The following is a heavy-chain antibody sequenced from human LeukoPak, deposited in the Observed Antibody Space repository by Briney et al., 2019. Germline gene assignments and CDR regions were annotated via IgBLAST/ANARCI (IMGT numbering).Heavy chain of an antibody. CDR1: GFRFSDFW. Sequence: GGSLRLSRTASGFRFSDFWMHWVRQAPGKGLVWVSRIRGDWHDTTYADSVKGRFTISRDDAQNTLYLQMNSLRVEDTAVYYCASDRVLGSGSLDNWGQGTLVTVSS. D-gene: IGHD3-10*01. CDR2: IRGDWHDT. CDR3: ASDRVLGSGSLDN. V-gene: IGHV3-74*01. J-gene: IGHJ4*02.